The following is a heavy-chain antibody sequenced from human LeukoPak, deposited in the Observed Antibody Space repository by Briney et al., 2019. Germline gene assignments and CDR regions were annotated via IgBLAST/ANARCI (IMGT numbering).Heavy chain of an antibody. CDR3: AKLLVRGRSSGWNPFDY. V-gene: IGHV3-23*01. D-gene: IGHD6-19*01. CDR2: ISGSGGST. CDR1: GFTFSSYA. Sequence: HPGGSLRLSCAASGFTFSSYAMSWVRQAPGKGLEWVSAISGSGGSTHYADSVKGRFTISRDNSKNTLYLQMNSLRAEDTAVYYCAKLLVRGRSSGWNPFDYWGQGTLVTVSS. J-gene: IGHJ4*02.